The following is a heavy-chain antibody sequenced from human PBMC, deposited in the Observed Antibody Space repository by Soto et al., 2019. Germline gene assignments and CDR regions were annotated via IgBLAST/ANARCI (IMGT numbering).Heavy chain of an antibody. J-gene: IGHJ6*02. CDR1: GSSITDNY. CDR3: ARGGPAAIRYYYGMDV. Sequence: PSETLSLAFNGSGSSITDNYWSWIRQPPGQGLEWIGYIYYSGSTNYNPSLKSRVTISVDTSKNQFSLELSSVTAADTAVYYCARGGPAAIRYYYGMDVWGQGTTVT. CDR2: IYYSGST. V-gene: IGHV4-59*01. D-gene: IGHD2-2*02.